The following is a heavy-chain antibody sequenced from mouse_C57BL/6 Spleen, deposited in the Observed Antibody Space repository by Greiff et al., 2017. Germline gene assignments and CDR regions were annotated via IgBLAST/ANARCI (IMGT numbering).Heavy chain of an antibody. CDR3: ARDGSRGYALDY. D-gene: IGHD1-1*01. CDR2: IDPANGNT. V-gene: IGHV14-3*01. Sequence: VHVKQSVAELVRPGASVKLSCTASGFNITNTYMHWVKQRPEQGLEWIGSIDPANGNTKSAPKFQGKATITADTSSNTAYLQLSSLTSEDTAIYYCARDGSRGYALDYWGQGTSVTVSA. CDR1: GFNITNTY. J-gene: IGHJ4*01.